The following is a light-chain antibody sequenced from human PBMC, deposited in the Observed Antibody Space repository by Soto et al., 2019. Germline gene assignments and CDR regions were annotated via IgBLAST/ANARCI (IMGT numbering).Light chain of an antibody. Sequence: DIQMTQSPSTLSASVGDRVTITCRASQSITNWLAWYQQKPGKAPNLLIYDASSLESGVPSRFSGGGFGTEFTLTITGLQPDDFATYFCQQHNDFTAVTFGQGTKLEIK. J-gene: IGKJ2*01. CDR3: QQHNDFTAVT. V-gene: IGKV1-5*01. CDR2: DAS. CDR1: QSITNW.